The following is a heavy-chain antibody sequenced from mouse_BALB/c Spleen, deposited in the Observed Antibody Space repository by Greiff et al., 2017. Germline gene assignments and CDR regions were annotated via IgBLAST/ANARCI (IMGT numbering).Heavy chain of an antibody. CDR3: ASGLLLYYYAMDY. CDR1: GFTFSDYY. Sequence: EVQLVESGGGLVKPGGSLKLSCAASGFTFSDYYMYWVRQTPEKRLEWVATISDGGSYTYYPDSVKGRFTISRDNAKNNLYLQMSSLKSEDTAMYYGASGLLLYYYAMDYWGQGTSVTVSS. D-gene: IGHD2-10*01. CDR2: ISDGGSYT. V-gene: IGHV5-4*02. J-gene: IGHJ4*01.